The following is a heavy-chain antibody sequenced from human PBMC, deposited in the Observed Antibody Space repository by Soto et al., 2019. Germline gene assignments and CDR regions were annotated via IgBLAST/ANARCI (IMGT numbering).Heavy chain of an antibody. CDR3: ARDTRSHGPGIQMNLSSYYYGMDV. CDR1: GFTFSSYG. D-gene: IGHD5-18*01. V-gene: IGHV3-33*01. CDR2: IRYDGSSK. Sequence: QVQLVESGGGVVQPGRSLRLSCVASGFTFSSYGMHWVRQAPGKGLEWVAVIRYDGSSKYYADSVEGRFTISRDNSKNPLYLEMNSLRVEGTAVFYCARDTRSHGPGIQMNLSSYYYGMDVWGQGTTVTVSS. J-gene: IGHJ6*02.